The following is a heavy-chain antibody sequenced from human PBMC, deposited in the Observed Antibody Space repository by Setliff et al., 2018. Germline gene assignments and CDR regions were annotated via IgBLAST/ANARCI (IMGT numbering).Heavy chain of an antibody. J-gene: IGHJ5*02. CDR2: INPIFGTT. CDR1: GGTFSSNG. V-gene: IGHV1-69*05. CDR3: AREKGYYNSGSYKYWFDP. Sequence: ASVKVSCKTSGGTFSSNGISWVRQASGQGLEWMGGINPIFGTTTYAQKLQGRVTITTDESTSTAYMDLSSLTSDDTAIYYFAREKGYYNSGSYKYWFDPWGQGTLVTVS. D-gene: IGHD3-10*01.